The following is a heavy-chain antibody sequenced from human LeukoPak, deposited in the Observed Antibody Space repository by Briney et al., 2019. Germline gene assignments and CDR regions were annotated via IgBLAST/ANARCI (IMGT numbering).Heavy chain of an antibody. V-gene: IGHV3-21*01. CDR2: ISSSSSYI. CDR3: ARHQTGSWYLRSDFDY. CDR1: GFTFSSYS. Sequence: PGGSLRLSCAASGFTFSSYSMNWVRQAPGKGLEWVSSISSSSSYIYYADSVKGRFTISRDNAKNSLYLQMNSLRAEDTAVYYCARHQTGSWYLRSDFDYWGREPWSPSPQ. D-gene: IGHD6-13*01. J-gene: IGHJ4*02.